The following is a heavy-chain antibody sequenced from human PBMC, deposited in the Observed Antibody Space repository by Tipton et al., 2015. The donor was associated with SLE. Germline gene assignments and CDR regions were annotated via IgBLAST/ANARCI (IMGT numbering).Heavy chain of an antibody. V-gene: IGHV4-34*01. J-gene: IGHJ4*02. Sequence: TLSLTCAVYGGSFSGYYWSWIRQPPGKGLEWIGEINHSGSTNYNPSLKSRVTISVDTSKNQFSLKLSSVTAADTAVYYCARGGPWQQFDYWGQGTLVTVSS. CDR3: ARGGPWQQFDY. CDR2: INHSGST. CDR1: GGSFSGYY. D-gene: IGHD6-13*01.